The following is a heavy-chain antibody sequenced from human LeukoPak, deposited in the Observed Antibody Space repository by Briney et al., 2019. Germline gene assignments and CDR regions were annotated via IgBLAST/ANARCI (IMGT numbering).Heavy chain of an antibody. V-gene: IGHV3-7*01. Sequence: GGSLRLSCVTSGFNFDTYSMTWVRQAPGKGLEWVATIKQDGSEKYYVDSVKGRFTISRDKAKNSLYLQMNSLRAKDTAVYYCARVTLTGYYAFDYWGQGTLVTVSS. CDR1: GFNFDTYS. CDR3: ARVTLTGYYAFDY. CDR2: IKQDGSEK. J-gene: IGHJ4*02. D-gene: IGHD3-9*01.